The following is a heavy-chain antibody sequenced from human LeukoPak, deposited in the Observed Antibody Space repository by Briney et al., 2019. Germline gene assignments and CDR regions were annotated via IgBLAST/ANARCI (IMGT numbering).Heavy chain of an antibody. Sequence: PGGSLRLSCAASGFTFTSYSMSWVRQAPGKGLEWVAVISYDGSNKYYADSVKGRFTISRDNSKNTLYLQMNSLRAEDTAVYYCARDRITMVRGVIRYYFDYWGQGTLVTVSS. CDR1: GFTFTSYS. V-gene: IGHV3-30*03. CDR3: ARDRITMVRGVIRYYFDY. CDR2: ISYDGSNK. D-gene: IGHD3-10*01. J-gene: IGHJ4*02.